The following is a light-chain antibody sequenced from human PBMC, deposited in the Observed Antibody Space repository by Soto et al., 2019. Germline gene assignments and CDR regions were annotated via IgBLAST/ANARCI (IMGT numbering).Light chain of an antibody. CDR3: QSYDNFLRVI. CDR1: SSNLGTNYD. Sequence: QLVLTQPPSVSGAPGQNITISCTGSSSNLGTNYDVHWYQRLPETAPKLLIYGNTNRPSGVPDRFSGSKSGTSASLAITGLQAEDDADYYCQSYDNFLRVIFGGGTKVTVL. CDR2: GNT. V-gene: IGLV1-40*01. J-gene: IGLJ2*01.